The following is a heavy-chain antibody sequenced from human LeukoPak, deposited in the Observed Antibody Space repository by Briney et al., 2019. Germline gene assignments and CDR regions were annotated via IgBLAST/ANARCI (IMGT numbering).Heavy chain of an antibody. CDR2: ISSSSSTM. V-gene: IGHV3-48*01. CDR1: GFIFSSYS. D-gene: IGHD2-21*02. J-gene: IGHJ4*02. CDR3: AKDGDWAFDH. Sequence: GGSLRLSCAASGFIFSSYSMNWVRQAPGKGLEWVSYISSSSSTMYYADSVKGRFSISRDNAKNSLYLQMNSLRAEDTAVYYCAKDGDWAFDHWAQGTLVSVSS.